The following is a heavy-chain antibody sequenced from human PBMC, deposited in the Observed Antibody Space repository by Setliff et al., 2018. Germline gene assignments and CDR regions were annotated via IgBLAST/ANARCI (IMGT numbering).Heavy chain of an antibody. D-gene: IGHD3-22*01. J-gene: IGHJ4*02. CDR3: ARGPVMIVATGYFDY. V-gene: IGHV4-61*02. CDR2: IYTSGST. CDR1: GGSISSGDHY. Sequence: SETLSLTCTVSGGSISSGDHYWSWIRQPAGKGLEWIGRIYTSGSTNYNPSLKSRVTISVDTSKNQFSLKLSSVTAADTAVYYCARGPVMIVATGYFDYWGQGTLVTVSS.